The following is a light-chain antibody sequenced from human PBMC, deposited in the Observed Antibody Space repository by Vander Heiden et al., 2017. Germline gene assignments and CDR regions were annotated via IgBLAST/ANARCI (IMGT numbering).Light chain of an antibody. CDR3: NSRDSSGNHLVV. Sequence: SSDLTQDPPVSVALGQTVRITCQGDSLRSFYAIWYQQKPGQAPVLVIYDKNNRPSGIPDRFSGSSSGNTASLTITGAQAEDEADYYCNSRDSSGNHLVVFGGGTKLTVL. CDR1: SLRSFY. CDR2: DKN. V-gene: IGLV3-19*01. J-gene: IGLJ2*01.